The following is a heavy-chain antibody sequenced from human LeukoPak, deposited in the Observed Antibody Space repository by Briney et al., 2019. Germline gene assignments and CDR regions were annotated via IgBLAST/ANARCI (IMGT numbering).Heavy chain of an antibody. CDR1: GGSISSSSYY. J-gene: IGHJ4*02. V-gene: IGHV4-39*07. CDR3: ARGGTLYYYDSSGYPFDY. Sequence: SETLSLTCTVSGGSISSSSYYWGWIRQPPGKGLEWIGSIYYSGSTYYNPSLKSRVTISVDTSKNQFSLKLSSVTAADTAVYYCARGGTLYYYDSSGYPFDYWGQGTLVTVSS. D-gene: IGHD3-22*01. CDR2: IYYSGST.